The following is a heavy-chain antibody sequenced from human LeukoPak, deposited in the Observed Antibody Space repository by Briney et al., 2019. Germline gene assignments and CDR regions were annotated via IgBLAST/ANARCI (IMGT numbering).Heavy chain of an antibody. Sequence: GGSLRLSCAASGFTFSDYWMSWVRQAPGKGLEWVANIKGDGTEKYYVDSVKGRFTISRDNAKNSLYLQMNSLRAEDTAVYYCARGLLYYDFWSGYPAEADYWGQGTLVTVSS. CDR3: ARGLLYYDFWSGYPAEADY. CDR1: GFTFSDYW. CDR2: IKGDGTEK. J-gene: IGHJ4*02. V-gene: IGHV3-7*01. D-gene: IGHD3-3*01.